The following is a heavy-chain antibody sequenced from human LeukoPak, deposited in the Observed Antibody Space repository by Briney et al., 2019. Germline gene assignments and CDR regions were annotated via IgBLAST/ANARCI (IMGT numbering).Heavy chain of an antibody. Sequence: PGGSLRLSCAASGFTFSDAWMNWVRQAPGKGLEWVGRIKSKADGVTIDYAAPVKGRFTISRDDSKNTVYMQMNSLKTEDTAVYYCSYYYDSSGYVDYWGQGTLVTVSS. V-gene: IGHV3-15*01. J-gene: IGHJ4*02. CDR3: SYYYDSSGYVDY. D-gene: IGHD3-22*01. CDR2: IKSKADGVTI. CDR1: GFTFSDAW.